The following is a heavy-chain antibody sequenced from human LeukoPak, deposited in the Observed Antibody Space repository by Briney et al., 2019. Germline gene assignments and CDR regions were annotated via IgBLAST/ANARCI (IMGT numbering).Heavy chain of an antibody. CDR3: AREGYYDSRARADWFDP. Sequence: ASVKVSCKASGGTFSSYTISWVRQAPGQGLKWMGRIIPILGIANYAQKFQGRVTITADKSTSTAYMELSSPRSEDTAVYYCAREGYYDSRARADWFDPWGQGTLVSVSS. CDR1: GGTFSSYT. J-gene: IGHJ5*02. V-gene: IGHV1-69*04. CDR2: IIPILGIA. D-gene: IGHD3-22*01.